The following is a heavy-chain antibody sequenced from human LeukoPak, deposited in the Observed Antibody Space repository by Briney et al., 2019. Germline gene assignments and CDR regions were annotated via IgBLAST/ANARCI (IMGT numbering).Heavy chain of an antibody. CDR3: ARHYRLTTYYYNSGIGNWFDP. CDR2: INHSGST. J-gene: IGHJ5*02. D-gene: IGHD3-10*01. CDR1: GGSFSGYY. V-gene: IGHV4-34*01. Sequence: PSETLSLTCTVYGGSFSGYYWSWIRQSPGKGLEWIGEINHSGSTNYNPSLKSRVTISVDTSKNQFSLRLSSVTAADTAVYYCARHYRLTTYYYNSGIGNWFDPWGQGTLVIVSS.